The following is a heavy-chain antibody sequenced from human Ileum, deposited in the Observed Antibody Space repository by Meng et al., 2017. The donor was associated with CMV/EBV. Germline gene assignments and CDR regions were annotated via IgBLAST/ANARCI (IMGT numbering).Heavy chain of an antibody. J-gene: IGHJ4*02. CDR1: GGSTTSSTYY. D-gene: IGHD3-3*01. V-gene: IGHV4-39*07. CDR2: VYYSGTT. Sequence: QFPVQGSGPGLGKPPGTPPLTFTAVGGSTTSSTYYWGWIRQPPGKGLEWIGSVYYSGTTYYNPSLKSRVNMSIDTSKNRFSLKLSSATAADTAVYYCARNVGFYSSQIAYWGQGALVTVSS. CDR3: ARNVGFYSSQIAY.